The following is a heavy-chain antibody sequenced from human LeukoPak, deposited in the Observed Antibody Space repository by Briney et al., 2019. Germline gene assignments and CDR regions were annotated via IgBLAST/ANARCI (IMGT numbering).Heavy chain of an antibody. J-gene: IGHJ5*02. Sequence: GGTLRLSCGASGFILSDYGMNWVRQAPGKGLEWVSGIVPSGATSYYADSVKGRFTTSRDNSKNTVSLQMNSLRVEDTALYYCVRDRDWGAFDPWGQGTPVTVPS. V-gene: IGHV3-23*01. CDR3: VRDRDWGAFDP. D-gene: IGHD3-16*01. CDR2: IVPSGATS. CDR1: GFILSDYG.